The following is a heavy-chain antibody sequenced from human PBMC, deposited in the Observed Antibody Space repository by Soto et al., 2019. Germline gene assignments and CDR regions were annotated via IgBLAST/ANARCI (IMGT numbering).Heavy chain of an antibody. J-gene: IGHJ3*01. CDR3: AHTGFDFWSGHYNDAFDV. V-gene: IGHV2-5*01. CDR1: GFSLRSSGVG. D-gene: IGHD3-3*01. Sequence: QITLRESGPTLVKPTQTLTLTCTFSGFSLRSSGVGVAWIRQPPGRALEGLAFIYWNDEKRYSPSLKNRITVTKDTSRYQVVLTMTNMDPVDTATYYCAHTGFDFWSGHYNDAFDVWGHGTKVAVSS. CDR2: IYWNDEK.